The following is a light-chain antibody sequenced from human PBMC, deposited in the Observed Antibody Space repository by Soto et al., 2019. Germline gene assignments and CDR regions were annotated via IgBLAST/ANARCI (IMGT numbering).Light chain of an antibody. CDR2: DAS. J-gene: IGKJ3*01. V-gene: IGKV3-11*01. Sequence: EIGLTEAPATLSLSPGERATLSSRASQSFRRYFPCYPPNPGHAPRLLIYDASTRATGIPAIFSGSVSGTDFPLPLSSLDPEYFAVYYCQQRSNWPRCTFGPGTKVDSK. CDR1: QSFRRY. CDR3: QQRSNWPRCT.